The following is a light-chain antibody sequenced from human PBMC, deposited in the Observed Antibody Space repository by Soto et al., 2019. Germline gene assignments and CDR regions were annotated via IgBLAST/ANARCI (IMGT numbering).Light chain of an antibody. J-gene: IGKJ1*01. CDR1: QSVRSNY. CDR3: QQYVSAPWT. Sequence: EIVLTQSPGTLSLSPGERATLSCRASQSVRSNYLAWDQQKPGQAPRLLIYGASSRATGIPDRFSGSGSGKDFTLTISRLEPEDFAVYYCQQYVSAPWTFGQGTKVEIK. CDR2: GAS. V-gene: IGKV3-20*01.